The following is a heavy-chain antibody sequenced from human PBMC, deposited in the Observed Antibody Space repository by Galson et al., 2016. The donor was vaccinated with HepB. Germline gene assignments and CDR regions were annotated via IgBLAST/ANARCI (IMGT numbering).Heavy chain of an antibody. V-gene: IGHV3-30*18. CDR1: GFTVSTYG. Sequence: SLRLSCAASGFTVSTYGMHWVRQAPGKGLEWVAVISYDGSKKYYADSVKGRFTISRDNSKNTLYLQMNSLRTEDTAVYYCAKDPYYYGSGSYYFDYWGQGTLVTVSS. D-gene: IGHD3-10*01. CDR2: ISYDGSKK. CDR3: AKDPYYYGSGSYYFDY. J-gene: IGHJ4*02.